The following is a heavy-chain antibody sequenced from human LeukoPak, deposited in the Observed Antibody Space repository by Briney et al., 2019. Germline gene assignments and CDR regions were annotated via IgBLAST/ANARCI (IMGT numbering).Heavy chain of an antibody. CDR1: GGSYTNYY. D-gene: IGHD3-16*01. CDR2: INHSGRA. CDR3: ARGLHVGETLPYYF. J-gene: IGHJ4*02. V-gene: IGHV4-34*01. Sequence: KSSETLSLTCAVYGGSYTNYYWTWIRQPPGKGLEWIGEINHSGRANYNPSLKSRVTISVDPSKNQFSVKLTSVTAADTAMYYCARGLHVGETLPYYFWSQGTMVTVSS.